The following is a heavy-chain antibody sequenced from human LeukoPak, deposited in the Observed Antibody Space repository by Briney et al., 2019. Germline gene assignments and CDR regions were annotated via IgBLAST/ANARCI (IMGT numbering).Heavy chain of an antibody. CDR3: AKLEGSWIQLWCDY. CDR2: IIPIFGTA. Sequence: SVKVSCKASGGTFSSYAISWVRQAPGQGLEWMGGIIPIFGTANYAQKFQGRVTITTDESTSTAYMELSSLRAEDTAVYYCAKLEGSWIQLWCDYWGQGTLVTVSS. V-gene: IGHV1-69*05. D-gene: IGHD5-18*01. J-gene: IGHJ4*02. CDR1: GGTFSSYA.